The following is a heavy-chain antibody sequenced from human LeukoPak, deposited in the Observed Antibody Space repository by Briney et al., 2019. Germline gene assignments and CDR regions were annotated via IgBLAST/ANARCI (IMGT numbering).Heavy chain of an antibody. J-gene: IGHJ6*02. CDR1: GGSFSGYY. Sequence: SETLSLTCAVYGGSFSGYYWSWIRQPPGKGLEWIGEINHSGSTNYNPSLKSRVTISVDTSKNQFSLKLSSVTAADTAVYYCAGVGCSSTSCSEYYYYGMDVWGQGTTVTVSS. D-gene: IGHD2-2*01. CDR2: INHSGST. CDR3: AGVGCSSTSCSEYYYYGMDV. V-gene: IGHV4-34*01.